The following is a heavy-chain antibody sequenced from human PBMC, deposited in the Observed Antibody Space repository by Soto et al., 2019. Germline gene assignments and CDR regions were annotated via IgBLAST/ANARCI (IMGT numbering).Heavy chain of an antibody. V-gene: IGHV3-21*02. J-gene: IGHJ4*02. D-gene: IGHD6-13*01. Sequence: EVQLVESGGGLVKPGGSLRLSCAASGFSFNSYYMNWVRLAPGKGLEWVSSITGSSNSIYYADSVKGRFTISRDNAANSVYLQMDSLRAEDTAVYYRARAYSRRNEYFFDFWGQGTLVTVSS. CDR1: GFSFNSYY. CDR3: ARAYSRRNEYFFDF. CDR2: ITGSSNSI.